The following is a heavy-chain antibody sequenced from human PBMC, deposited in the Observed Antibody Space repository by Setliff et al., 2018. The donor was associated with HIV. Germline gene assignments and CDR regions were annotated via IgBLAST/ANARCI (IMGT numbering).Heavy chain of an antibody. CDR3: ATGTEPYDAFDI. J-gene: IGHJ3*02. Sequence: QSGGSLRLSCVGSGFSFSAFWMSWVRQAPGKGLEWVADIKQDESETFYLESVKGRFTISRDNAKNSLYLQMNSLRAEDTAVYYCATGTEPYDAFDIWGQGTMVTVSS. V-gene: IGHV3-7*01. CDR1: GFSFSAFW. D-gene: IGHD1-1*01. CDR2: IKQDESET.